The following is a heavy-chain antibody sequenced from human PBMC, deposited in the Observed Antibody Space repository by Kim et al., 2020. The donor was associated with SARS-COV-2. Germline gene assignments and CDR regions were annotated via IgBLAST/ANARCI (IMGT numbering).Heavy chain of an antibody. D-gene: IGHD1-1*01. J-gene: IGHJ3*02. V-gene: IGHV4-39*01. Sequence: YDNPSLKGRVTISVDTSKNQFSLKLTSVSAADTAVYYCARQRATGDAFDIWGQGTMVIVSS. CDR3: ARQRATGDAFDI.